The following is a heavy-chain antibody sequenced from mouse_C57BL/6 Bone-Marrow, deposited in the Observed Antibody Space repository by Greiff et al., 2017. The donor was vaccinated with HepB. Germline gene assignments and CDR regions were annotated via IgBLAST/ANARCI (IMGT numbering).Heavy chain of an antibody. CDR3: ARDYGSSGGALDY. J-gene: IGHJ4*01. CDR1: GYTFTNNW. D-gene: IGHD1-1*01. CDR2: VFPGSGGS. V-gene: IGHV1-55*01. Sequence: VQLQQPGAELVKPGDSVKMSCRASGYTFTNNWITWVRQRPGQGLEWIGDVFPGSGGSNNNEKFKRRATLTVDTSSSTAYMQLSSLTSEDSAVYYCARDYGSSGGALDYWGQGTSVTVSS.